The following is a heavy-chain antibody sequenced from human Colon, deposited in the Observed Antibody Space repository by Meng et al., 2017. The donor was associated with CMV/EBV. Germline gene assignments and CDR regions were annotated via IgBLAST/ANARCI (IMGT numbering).Heavy chain of an antibody. CDR3: ARHLRGYTNYVGMDV. CDR2: IYPGDSDT. J-gene: IGHJ6*02. V-gene: IGHV5-51*01. CDR1: GYSFISYW. Sequence: GESLKISCKGFGYSFISYWIGWVRQMPGKGLEWMGIIYPGDSDTRYSPSFQGQVTISADKSISTAYLQWSSLKASDTAIYYCARHLRGYTNYVGMDVWGQGTTVTVSS. D-gene: IGHD3-16*01.